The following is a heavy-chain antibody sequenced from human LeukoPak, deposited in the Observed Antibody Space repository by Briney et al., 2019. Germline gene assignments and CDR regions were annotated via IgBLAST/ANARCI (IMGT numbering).Heavy chain of an antibody. J-gene: IGHJ5*02. CDR3: ARAGGYGYGSPHNWFDP. V-gene: IGHV1-8*01. Sequence: GASVKVSCKASGYTFTSYDINWVRQATGQGLEWMGWMNPNSGNTGYAQKFQGRVTMTRNTSISTAYMELSSLRSEDTAVYYCARAGGYGYGSPHNWFDPWGQGTLVTVSS. CDR2: MNPNSGNT. D-gene: IGHD5-18*01. CDR1: GYTFTSYD.